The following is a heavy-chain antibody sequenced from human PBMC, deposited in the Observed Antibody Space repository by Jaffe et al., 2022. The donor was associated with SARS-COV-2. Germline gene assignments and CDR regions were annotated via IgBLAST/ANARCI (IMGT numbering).Heavy chain of an antibody. Sequence: QVQLQQSGPRLVKPSQTLSLTCAISGDSVSTTTAAWTWLRQSPSRGLEWLGRTYYRSKWYNDYAVSVKSRITINSDTSKNQFSLHLTSVTPEDTAVYYCARDLIIAVAGTWWLDPWGQGTLVTVSS. V-gene: IGHV6-1*01. D-gene: IGHD1-1*01. CDR3: ARDLIIAVAGTWWLDP. CDR1: GDSVSTTTAA. J-gene: IGHJ5*02. CDR2: TYYRSKWYN.